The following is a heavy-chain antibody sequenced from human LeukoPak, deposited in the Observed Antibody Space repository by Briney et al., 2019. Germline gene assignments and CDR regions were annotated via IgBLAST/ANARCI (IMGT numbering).Heavy chain of an antibody. CDR1: GYSFTDYY. CDR3: ARADRLDGGPYLIGP. J-gene: IGHJ5*02. CDR2: INPNSGGT. Sequence: ASVKVSCKTSGYSFTDYYMHWVRQAPGQGLEWMGWINPNSGGTSSAQKFQGRVTMTRDTSITTVCMEVSWLTSDDTAIYYCARADRLDGGPYLIGPWGQGTLVTASS. V-gene: IGHV1-2*02. D-gene: IGHD2-21*01.